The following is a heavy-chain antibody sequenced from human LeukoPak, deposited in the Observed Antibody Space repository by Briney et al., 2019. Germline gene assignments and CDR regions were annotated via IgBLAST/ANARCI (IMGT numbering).Heavy chain of an antibody. D-gene: IGHD3-10*01. V-gene: IGHV4-4*02. CDR2: IYHSGST. CDR3: ASYLGGVISNAFDI. J-gene: IGHJ3*02. CDR1: GGSISSSNW. Sequence: SGTLSLTCAVSGGSISSSNWWSWVRQPPGKGLEWIGEIYHSGSTNYNPSLKSLVTISVDKSKNQFSLKLSSVTAADTAVYYCASYLGGVISNAFDIWGQGTMVTVSS.